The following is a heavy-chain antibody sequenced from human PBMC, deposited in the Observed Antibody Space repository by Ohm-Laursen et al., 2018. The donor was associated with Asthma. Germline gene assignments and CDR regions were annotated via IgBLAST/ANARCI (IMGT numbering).Heavy chain of an antibody. D-gene: IGHD2-15*01. CDR2: ISYDGSNK. Sequence: SLRLSCTASGFTFSDYGMHWVRQAPGKGLEWVAVISYDGSNKYYADSVKGRFTISRDNSKNTLYLQMNSLRAEDTAVYYCAKDGGYCSGGSCYSSYYYGMDVWGQGTTVTVSS. J-gene: IGHJ6*02. V-gene: IGHV3-30*18. CDR3: AKDGGYCSGGSCYSSYYYGMDV. CDR1: GFTFSDYG.